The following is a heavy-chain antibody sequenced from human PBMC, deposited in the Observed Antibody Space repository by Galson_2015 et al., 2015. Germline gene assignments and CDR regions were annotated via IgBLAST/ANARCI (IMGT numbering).Heavy chain of an antibody. Sequence: ETLSLTCTVSGGSISSTHYYWAWIRQFPGKGLEWIGSIHYSGTTYYKPSLGSRVTISVDTSKNQFSLKVPSVTAADTAVYYCARPLNYYYYMHVWGKGTTVTVSS. CDR1: GGSISSTHYY. D-gene: IGHD3-9*01. J-gene: IGHJ6*03. CDR3: ARPLNYYYYMHV. CDR2: IHYSGTT. V-gene: IGHV4-39*01.